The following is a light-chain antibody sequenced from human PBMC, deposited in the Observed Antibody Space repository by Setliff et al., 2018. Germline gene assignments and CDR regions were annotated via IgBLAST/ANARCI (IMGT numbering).Light chain of an antibody. CDR3: SIHRSRGYV. CDR1: RYDIGDHDY. J-gene: IGLJ1*01. Sequence: QSALAQPASVSGSPGQSITISCSGTRYDIGDHDYVSWYQQYPGEAPKLLIYDVSKRPSGVSGRFSGSKSGNTASLTISGLQAEDEADYYCSIHRSRGYVFGTGTKVTVL. V-gene: IGLV2-14*03. CDR2: DVS.